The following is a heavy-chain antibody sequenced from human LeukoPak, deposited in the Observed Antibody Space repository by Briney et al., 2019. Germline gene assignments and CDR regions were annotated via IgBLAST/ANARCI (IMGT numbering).Heavy chain of an antibody. CDR1: GGSISSSSYY. CDR3: ARWAAAGTHHFDY. CDR2: IYYSGST. V-gene: IGHV4-39*01. Sequence: PSATLSLTCTVSGGSISSSSYYWGWIRQPPGEGLEWIGSIYYSGSTYYNPSLKSRVTISVDTSKNQFSLKLSSVTAADTAVYYCARWAAAGTHHFDYWGRGTLVTVSS. J-gene: IGHJ4*02. D-gene: IGHD6-13*01.